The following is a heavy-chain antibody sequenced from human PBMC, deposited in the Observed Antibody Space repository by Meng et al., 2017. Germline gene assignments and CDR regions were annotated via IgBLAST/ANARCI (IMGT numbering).Heavy chain of an antibody. V-gene: IGHV6-1*01. Sequence: HVQLPPSVPGLVKPSQTLSLICAIPGDSVSSNSAAWNWIRQSPSRGLEWLGRAYYRSKWYHDYAESVKSRISIDPDTSKNQFSLQLRSVTPEDSAVYYCARGSYSFDSWGQRTLVTVSS. D-gene: IGHD1-26*01. CDR2: AYYRSKWYH. CDR3: ARGSYSFDS. CDR1: GDSVSSNSAA. J-gene: IGHJ4*02.